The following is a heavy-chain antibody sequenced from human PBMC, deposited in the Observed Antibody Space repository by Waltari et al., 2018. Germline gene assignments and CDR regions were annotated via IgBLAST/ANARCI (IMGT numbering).Heavy chain of an antibody. Sequence: QVQLQESGPGLVKPSETLSLTCTVSGGSISSHYWSWIRQPPGKGLEWIWYIYYSGSTNYNPSLKSRVTISVDTSKNQFSLKLSSVTAADTAVYYCARDNGYSSSWYGYWGQGTLVTVSS. CDR1: GGSISSHY. CDR3: ARDNGYSSSWYGY. J-gene: IGHJ4*02. D-gene: IGHD6-13*01. V-gene: IGHV4-59*11. CDR2: IYYSGST.